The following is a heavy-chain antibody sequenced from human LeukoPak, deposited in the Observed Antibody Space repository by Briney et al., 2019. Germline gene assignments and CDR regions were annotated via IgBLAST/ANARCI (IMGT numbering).Heavy chain of an antibody. D-gene: IGHD6-13*01. CDR2: IYYSGST. J-gene: IGHJ4*02. V-gene: IGHV4-39*01. Sequence: SETLSLTCTVSGGSISSSSYYWGWIRQPPGKGLEWIGSIYYSGSTYYNPSLKSRVTISVDTSKNQFSLKLSSVTAADTAVYYCARFSSSWYYFDYWGQGTLVTVSS. CDR3: ARFSSSWYYFDY. CDR1: GGSISSSSYY.